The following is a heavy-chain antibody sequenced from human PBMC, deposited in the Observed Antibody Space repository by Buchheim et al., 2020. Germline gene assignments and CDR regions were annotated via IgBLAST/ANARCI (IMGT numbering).Heavy chain of an antibody. Sequence: EVQLVESGGGLVQPGGSLRLSCAVSGFTFSDHYLDWVRQAPEKGLEWVGRSRNKAHSYSTEYAASVKGRFTILRDDSKNSLYLQMNSLRTDDTAVYYCARVVHRGNYGGPEYWGQGTL. D-gene: IGHD1-7*01. V-gene: IGHV3-72*01. CDR2: SRNKAHSYST. CDR1: GFTFSDHY. J-gene: IGHJ4*02. CDR3: ARVVHRGNYGGPEY.